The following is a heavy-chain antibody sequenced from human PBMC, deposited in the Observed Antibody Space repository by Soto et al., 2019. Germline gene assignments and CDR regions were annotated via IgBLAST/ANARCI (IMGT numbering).Heavy chain of an antibody. CDR3: ARDYDFWSGYYFDY. J-gene: IGHJ4*02. CDR2: IKQDGSEK. D-gene: IGHD3-3*01. V-gene: IGHV3-7*03. CDR1: GFTFSSYW. Sequence: LRLSCAASGFTFSSYWMSWVRQAPGKGLEWVANIKQDGSEKYYVDSVKGRFTISRDNAKNSLYLQMNSLRAEDTAVYYCARDYDFWSGYYFDYWGQGTLVTVSS.